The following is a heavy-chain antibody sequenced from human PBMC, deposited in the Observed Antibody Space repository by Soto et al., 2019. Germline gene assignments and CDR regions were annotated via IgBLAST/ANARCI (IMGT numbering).Heavy chain of an antibody. CDR2: ISSDGTNK. CDR3: AKGGKQHLVTGGDLDS. CDR1: EFTFSNYG. Sequence: QVQLVESGGGVVQPGTSLRLSCVASEFTFSNYGIHWARQAPGAGLEWVAVISSDGTNKNYADAVKGRFTIARDDSKNALYVQMNSLGAEDTAVYYCAKGGKQHLVTGGDLDSWGQGTLVTVSS. V-gene: IGHV3-30*18. D-gene: IGHD6-13*01. J-gene: IGHJ4*02.